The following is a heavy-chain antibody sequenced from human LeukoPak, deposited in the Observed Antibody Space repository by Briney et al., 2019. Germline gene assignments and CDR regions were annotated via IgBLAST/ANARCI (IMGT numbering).Heavy chain of an antibody. J-gene: IGHJ4*02. D-gene: IGHD1-14*01. V-gene: IGHV4-59*01. CDR2: KDYSGST. Sequence: SETLSLTCTVSGGSISRYYWSWIRQPPGKGLEWIGYKDYSGSTNYNRSLKSRVTISVDTSKNQFSLKLSSVTAADTAVYYCAREGPESGEPTYDYWGQGTLVTVSS. CDR3: AREGPESGEPTYDY. CDR1: GGSISRYY.